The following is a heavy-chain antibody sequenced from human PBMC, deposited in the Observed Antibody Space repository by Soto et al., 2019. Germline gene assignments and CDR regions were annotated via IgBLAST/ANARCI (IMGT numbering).Heavy chain of an antibody. CDR1: GYSFTIYW. J-gene: IGHJ6*01. Sequence: GESLKISCKGSGYSFTIYWIGWVRQMPGKGLEWMGIIYPGDSDTRYSPSFQGQVTISADKSISTAYLQWSSLKASDTAMYYCARHGPXVYYDNSXYYYXGMDVXXXGTTV. V-gene: IGHV5-51*01. CDR2: IYPGDSDT. CDR3: ARHGPXVYYDNSXYYYXGMDV. D-gene: IGHD3-22*01.